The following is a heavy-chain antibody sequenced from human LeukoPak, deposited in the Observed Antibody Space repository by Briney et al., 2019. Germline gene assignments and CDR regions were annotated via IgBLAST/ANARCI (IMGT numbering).Heavy chain of an antibody. CDR2: INSDGSSI. CDR1: GFTFSSHW. J-gene: IGHJ4*02. D-gene: IGHD4-23*01. V-gene: IGHV3-74*01. Sequence: GGSLRLSCAASGFTFSSHWMHWVRQAPGKGLVWVSRINSDGSSISYADSVKGRFTISRDNAKNTLYLQMNSLRAEDTAVYYCARIVYGGKDWYFDYWGQGTLVTVSS. CDR3: ARIVYGGKDWYFDY.